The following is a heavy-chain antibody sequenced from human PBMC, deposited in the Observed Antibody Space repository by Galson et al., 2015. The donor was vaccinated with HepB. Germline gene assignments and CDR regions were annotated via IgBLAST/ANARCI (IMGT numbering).Heavy chain of an antibody. CDR1: GFTFSSYG. D-gene: IGHD6-19*01. CDR3: ARDGDSSGWYGVFDY. J-gene: IGHJ4*02. Sequence: SLRLSCAASGFTFSSYGMHWVRQAPGKGLEWVAVIWYDGSNKYYADSVKGRFTISRDNSKNTLYLQMNSLRAEDTAVYYCARDGDSSGWYGVFDYWGQGTLVTVSS. V-gene: IGHV3-33*01. CDR2: IWYDGSNK.